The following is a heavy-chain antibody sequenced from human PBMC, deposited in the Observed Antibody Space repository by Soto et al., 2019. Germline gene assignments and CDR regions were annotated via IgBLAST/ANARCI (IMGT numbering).Heavy chain of an antibody. CDR3: ARGWDCSGGSCYGANWFDP. Sequence: ASVKVSCKASGYTFTSYAMHWVRQAPGQRLEWMGWINAGNGNAKYSQKFQGRVTITRDTSASTAYMELSSLRSEDTAVYYCARGWDCSGGSCYGANWFDPWGQGTLVTVS. CDR2: INAGNGNA. J-gene: IGHJ5*02. D-gene: IGHD2-15*01. V-gene: IGHV1-3*01. CDR1: GYTFTSYA.